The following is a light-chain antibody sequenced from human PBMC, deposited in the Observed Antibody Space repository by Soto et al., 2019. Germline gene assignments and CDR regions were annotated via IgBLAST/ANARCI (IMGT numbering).Light chain of an antibody. V-gene: IGKV1-27*01. CDR1: QGISNS. J-gene: IGKJ1*01. Sequence: DIQMTQSPSSLSASVGDRVTITCRASQGISNSLAWYQQKPGKVPKLLLYAASTLQSWVPSQFSGSGSGTDFTLTISSLQPEDVATYYCQKYNSAPQTFGQGTNVQIK. CDR2: AAS. CDR3: QKYNSAPQT.